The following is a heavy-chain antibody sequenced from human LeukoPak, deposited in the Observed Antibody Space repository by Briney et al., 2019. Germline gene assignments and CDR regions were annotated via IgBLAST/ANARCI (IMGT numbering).Heavy chain of an antibody. CDR1: GGSISSSSYY. J-gene: IGHJ5*02. D-gene: IGHD4-17*01. CDR3: ARDDYAASFDP. Sequence: PSETLSLTCTVPGGSISSSSYYWGWIRHPPGKGLEWIGSIYYSGSTYYNPSLKSRVTISVDTSKNQFSLKLSSVTAADTAVYYCARDDYAASFDPWGQGTLVTVSS. V-gene: IGHV4-39*07. CDR2: IYYSGST.